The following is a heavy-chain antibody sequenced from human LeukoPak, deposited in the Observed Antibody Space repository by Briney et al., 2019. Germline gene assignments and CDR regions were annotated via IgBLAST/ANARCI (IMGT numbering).Heavy chain of an antibody. V-gene: IGHV3-48*03. D-gene: IGHD2-2*01. Sequence: GGSLRLSCAAPGFTFSSYEMNWVRQAPGKGLEWVSYISSSGSTIYYADSVKGRFTISRDNAKNSLYLQMNSLRAEDTAVYYCAREGYCSSTSCDHYYYGMDVWGQGTTVTVSS. CDR3: AREGYCSSTSCDHYYYGMDV. CDR1: GFTFSSYE. J-gene: IGHJ6*02. CDR2: ISSSGSTI.